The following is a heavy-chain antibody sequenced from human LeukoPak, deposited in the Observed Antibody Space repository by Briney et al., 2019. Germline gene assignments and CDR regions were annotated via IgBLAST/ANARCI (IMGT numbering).Heavy chain of an antibody. Sequence: GGSLRLSCAASGFTFSSYWMHWVRQAPGKGLVWVSRINSDGSSTSYADSVKGRFTISRDNAKNTLYLQMNSLRAEDTAVYYCARYYDSSGPRLHYCYGMDVWGQGTTVTVSS. V-gene: IGHV3-74*01. D-gene: IGHD3-22*01. CDR2: INSDGSST. J-gene: IGHJ6*02. CDR3: ARYYDSSGPRLHYCYGMDV. CDR1: GFTFSSYW.